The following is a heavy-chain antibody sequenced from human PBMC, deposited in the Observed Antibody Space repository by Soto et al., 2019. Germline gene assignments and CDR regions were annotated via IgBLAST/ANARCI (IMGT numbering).Heavy chain of an antibody. Sequence: TGGSLRLSCAASGFTFSNAWVSWVRQAPGKGLEWVGRIKSKTDGGTTDYAAPVKGRFTISRDDSKNTLYLQMNSLKTEDTAVYYCTTDTRSGTTSRNYWGQGTLVTVSS. D-gene: IGHD1-7*01. J-gene: IGHJ4*02. CDR3: TTDTRSGTTSRNY. CDR1: GFTFSNAW. CDR2: IKSKTDGGTT. V-gene: IGHV3-15*01.